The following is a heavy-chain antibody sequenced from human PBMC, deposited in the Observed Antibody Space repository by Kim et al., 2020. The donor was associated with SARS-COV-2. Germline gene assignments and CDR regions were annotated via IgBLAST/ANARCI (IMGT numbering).Heavy chain of an antibody. Sequence: ARTFQGRGTITADKSTSTAYMELSSLRSEDTAVYYCARAQSDYGDYYFDYWGQGTLVTVSS. D-gene: IGHD4-17*01. V-gene: IGHV1-69*04. J-gene: IGHJ4*02. CDR3: ARAQSDYGDYYFDY.